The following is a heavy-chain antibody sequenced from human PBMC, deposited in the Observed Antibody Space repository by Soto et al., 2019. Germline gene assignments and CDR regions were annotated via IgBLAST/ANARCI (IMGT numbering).Heavy chain of an antibody. CDR2: IIHPFGSA. CDR1: GGTFSSYA. J-gene: IGHJ4*02. V-gene: IGHV1-69*01. Sequence: QVQLVQSGPEVKKPGSSVNVSCKASGGTFSSYAISWVRQSPGQGLEWVGGIIHPFGSAKNAQKFQDRVTITADESTSTAYMELSSMRSEDTAVYYCAREGYGDYGKPFDYWGQGTMVTVS. CDR3: AREGYGDYGKPFDY. D-gene: IGHD4-17*01.